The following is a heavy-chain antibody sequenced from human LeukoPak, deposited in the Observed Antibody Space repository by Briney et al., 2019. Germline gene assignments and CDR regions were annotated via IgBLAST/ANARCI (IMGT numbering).Heavy chain of an antibody. CDR2: IYSGGST. D-gene: IGHD3-3*01. V-gene: IGHV3-53*01. Sequence: GGSLRLSCAASGFTVSSNYMSWVRQAPGKGLEWVSVIYSGGSTYYADSVKGRFTISRDNSKNTLYLQMNSLRAEDTAVYFCARDKVFGFQYPGFYGPDQWGQGALVTVSS. J-gene: IGHJ4*02. CDR1: GFTVSSNY. CDR3: ARDKVFGFQYPGFYGPDQ.